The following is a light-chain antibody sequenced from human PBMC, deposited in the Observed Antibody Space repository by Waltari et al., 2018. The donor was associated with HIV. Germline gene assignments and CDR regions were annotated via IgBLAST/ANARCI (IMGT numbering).Light chain of an antibody. CDR1: NFAAAIYNF. Sequence: HSALTQPASVSGSPGQSVTISCSGINFAAAIYNFVSWYQQHPDKAPRLLLYGVANRSPGVPYRFSGSKSGDTASLTISGLQSDDEAYYYCATHSTTDFFLFGGGTKLTVL. V-gene: IGLV2-14*01. CDR2: GVA. CDR3: ATHSTTDFFL. J-gene: IGLJ2*01.